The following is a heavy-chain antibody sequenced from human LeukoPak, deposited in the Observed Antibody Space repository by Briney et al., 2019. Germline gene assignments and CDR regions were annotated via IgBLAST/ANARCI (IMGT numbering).Heavy chain of an antibody. D-gene: IGHD6-13*01. Sequence: ASVKVSCKASGYTFTGYYMHWVRQAPGQGLEWMGWINPNSGGTNYAQKFQGRVTMTRDTSTSTVYMELSSLRSEDTAVYYCARARWYKNAFDIWGQGTMVTVSS. CDR1: GYTFTGYY. CDR3: ARARWYKNAFDI. J-gene: IGHJ3*02. V-gene: IGHV1-2*02. CDR2: INPNSGGT.